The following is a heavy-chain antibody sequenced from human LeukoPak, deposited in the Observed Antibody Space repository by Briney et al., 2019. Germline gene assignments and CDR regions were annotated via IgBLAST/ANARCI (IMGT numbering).Heavy chain of an antibody. J-gene: IGHJ4*02. CDR2: IYHAGRT. V-gene: IGHV4-38-2*01. Sequence: PSETLSLTCVVPAYSVSSGYYSGWVWQSPGKGLEWIANIYHAGRTYYNPSLKSRVIISVDTSKNQVSLKVSSVTAADTAVYYCARTSPYYNTIDYWGQGALVTVSS. D-gene: IGHD3-10*01. CDR3: ARTSPYYNTIDY. CDR1: AYSVSSGYY.